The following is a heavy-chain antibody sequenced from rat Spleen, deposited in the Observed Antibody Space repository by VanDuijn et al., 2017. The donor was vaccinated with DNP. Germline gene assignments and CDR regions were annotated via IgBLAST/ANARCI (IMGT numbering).Heavy chain of an antibody. J-gene: IGHJ2*01. D-gene: IGHD1-6*01. CDR2: ISTSDVST. CDR3: ATLMYATDYYYFHY. CDR1: GFTFSNYG. Sequence: EVQLVESGGGLVQFGRSLKLSCAASGFTFSNYGMAWVRQAPKKGLEWVATISTSDVSTYYRDSVKGRFTISRDNAKSTLYLQVDSLRSEDTATYYCATLMYATDYYYFHYWGQGVMVTVSS. V-gene: IGHV5S13*01.